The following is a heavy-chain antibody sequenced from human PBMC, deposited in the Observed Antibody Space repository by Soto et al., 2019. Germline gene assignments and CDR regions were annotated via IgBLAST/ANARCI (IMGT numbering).Heavy chain of an antibody. CDR3: AKLGYSGYDGDIDY. Sequence: GGSLRLSCAASGFTFSSYGMHWVRQAPGKGLEWVAVISYDGSNKYYADSVKGRFTISRDNSKNTLYLQMNSLRAEDTAVYYCAKLGYSGYDGDIDYWGQGTLVTVSS. D-gene: IGHD5-12*01. CDR1: GFTFSSYG. CDR2: ISYDGSNK. V-gene: IGHV3-30*18. J-gene: IGHJ4*02.